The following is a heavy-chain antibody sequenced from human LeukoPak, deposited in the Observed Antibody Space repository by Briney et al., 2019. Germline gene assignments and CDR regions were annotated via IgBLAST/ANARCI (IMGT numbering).Heavy chain of an antibody. CDR3: AKDRGYGGNSAPQD. CDR1: GFTFSSYA. Sequence: PGESLRLSCAASGFTFSSYAMSWVCQAPGKGLEWVSAISGSGGSTYYADSVKGRFTISRDNSKNTLYLQMNSLRAEDTAVYYCAKDRGYGGNSAPQDWGQGVLVTVSS. J-gene: IGHJ4*02. V-gene: IGHV3-23*01. D-gene: IGHD4-23*01. CDR2: ISGSGGST.